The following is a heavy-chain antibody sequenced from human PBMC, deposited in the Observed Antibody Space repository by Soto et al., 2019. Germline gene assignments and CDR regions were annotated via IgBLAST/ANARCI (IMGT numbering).Heavy chain of an antibody. J-gene: IGHJ5*02. V-gene: IGHV4-31*03. Sequence: SETLSLTCTVSGGSISSGGYYWSWIRQHPGKGLEWIGYIYNSGSTYYNPSLKSRVTISVDTSKNQFSLKLSSVTAADTAVYYCARAAAPHFGVAPYNRFDPWGQGTLVTVYS. CDR2: IYNSGST. D-gene: IGHD3-3*01. CDR3: ARAAAPHFGVAPYNRFDP. CDR1: GGSISSGGYY.